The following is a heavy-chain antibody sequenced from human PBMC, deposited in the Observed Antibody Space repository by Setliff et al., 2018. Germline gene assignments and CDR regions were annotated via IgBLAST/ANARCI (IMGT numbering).Heavy chain of an antibody. CDR2: ISPHTGKT. Sequence: ASVKVSCKASGFTFTYFGINWVRQAPGQGLEWVGWISPHTGKTYFAQKLQGRVTMTTDTSAETAYMELRSLRSDDTATYYCAHRQLGSAAAGASFDFWGRGTLVTVSS. CDR3: AHRQLGSAAAGASFDF. D-gene: IGHD6-13*01. J-gene: IGHJ4*02. V-gene: IGHV1-18*01. CDR1: GFTFTYFG.